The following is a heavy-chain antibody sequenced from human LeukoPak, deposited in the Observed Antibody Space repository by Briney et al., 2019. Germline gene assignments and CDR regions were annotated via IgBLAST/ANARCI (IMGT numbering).Heavy chain of an antibody. CDR2: ISSSSSTI. CDR1: GFTFSSYS. Sequence: GGSLRLSCAASGFTFSSYSMNWVRQAPGKGLEWVSYISSSSSTIYYADSVKGRFTISRDNAKNSLYLQMNSLRAEDTAVYYCARDGTIFGVVILIDYWGQGTLVTVSS. D-gene: IGHD3-3*01. CDR3: ARDGTIFGVVILIDY. J-gene: IGHJ4*02. V-gene: IGHV3-48*01.